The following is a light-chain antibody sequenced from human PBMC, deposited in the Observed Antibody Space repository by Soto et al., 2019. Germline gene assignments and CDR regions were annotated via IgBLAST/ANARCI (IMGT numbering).Light chain of an antibody. CDR3: QQYYTTPWT. CDR2: WAS. Sequence: DIVMTQSPDALAVSLGERATINCKSSQSVLYSSNNKNYLAWYQQKPGQPPKALIYWASTRESGVPDRFGGSGSGTDFTLTISSLQAEDVAVYYCQQYYTTPWTFGQGTKVEIK. CDR1: QSVLYSSNNKNY. V-gene: IGKV4-1*01. J-gene: IGKJ1*01.